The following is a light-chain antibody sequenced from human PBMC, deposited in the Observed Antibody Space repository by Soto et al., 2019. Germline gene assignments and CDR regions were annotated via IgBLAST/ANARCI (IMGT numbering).Light chain of an antibody. CDR3: CSYAGSYTYV. CDR2: DVS. CDR1: SSDVGGYNS. J-gene: IGLJ1*01. V-gene: IGLV2-11*01. Sequence: QSALTQPRSVSGSPGQSVTISCTGTSSDVGGYNSVSWYQQLPGKAPKLMIYDVSKRPSGVPGRFSASRSGNTASLTISGLQAEEEADYYCCSYAGSYTYVFGTGTKVTVL.